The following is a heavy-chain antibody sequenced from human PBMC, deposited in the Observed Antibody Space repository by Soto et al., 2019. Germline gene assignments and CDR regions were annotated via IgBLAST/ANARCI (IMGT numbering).Heavy chain of an antibody. CDR1: GFSFVNYA. CDR3: AKATTNGGWFNPFDS. V-gene: IGHV3-23*01. CDR2: LSGSGTST. J-gene: IGHJ4*02. D-gene: IGHD6-19*01. Sequence: EVQLLESGGGLVQPGGSLRLSCAASGFSFVNYAMNWVRQAPGKGLEWVSGLSGSGTSTYYADSVKGRFTISRDNSRDTLFLQMNSLTADDTAVYYCAKATTNGGWFNPFDSWVQGALVTVSS.